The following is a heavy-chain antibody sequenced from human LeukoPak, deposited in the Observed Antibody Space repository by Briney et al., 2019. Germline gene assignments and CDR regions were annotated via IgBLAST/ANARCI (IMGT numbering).Heavy chain of an antibody. V-gene: IGHV1-8*01. Sequence: ASVKVSCKASGYTFTSYDINWVRQATGQGLEWMGWVNPNSGNTGYAQKFQGRVTMTRNTSISTAYMELSSLRSEDTAVYYCARTGGGDFWSGYYTGSFDYWGQGTPVTVSS. CDR3: ARTGGGDFWSGYYTGSFDY. D-gene: IGHD3-3*01. J-gene: IGHJ4*02. CDR1: GYTFTSYD. CDR2: VNPNSGNT.